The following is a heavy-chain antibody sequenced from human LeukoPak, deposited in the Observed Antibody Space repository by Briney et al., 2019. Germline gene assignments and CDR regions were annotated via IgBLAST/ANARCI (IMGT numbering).Heavy chain of an antibody. CDR2: ISAYNGNT. Sequence: ASVKVSCKASGYTFTSYGISWVRQAPGQGPEWMGWISAYNGNTNYAQKLQGRVTMTTDTSTSTAYMELRSLRSDDTAVYYCARDAEWELRAADLAYWGQGTLVTVSS. D-gene: IGHD1-26*01. CDR1: GYTFTSYG. J-gene: IGHJ4*02. CDR3: ARDAEWELRAADLAY. V-gene: IGHV1-18*01.